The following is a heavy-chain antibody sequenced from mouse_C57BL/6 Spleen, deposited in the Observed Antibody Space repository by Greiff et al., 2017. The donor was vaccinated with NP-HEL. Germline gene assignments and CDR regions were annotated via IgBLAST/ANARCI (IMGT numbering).Heavy chain of an antibody. CDR1: GFTFSSYA. V-gene: IGHV5-4*01. CDR3: ASDDSYVQGYFDV. Sequence: EVQRVESGGGLVKPGGSLKLSCAASGFTFSSYAMSWVRQTPEKRLEWVATISDGGSYTYYPDNVKGRFTISKDNAKNNLYLQLSHLKSEDTAMDDCASDDSYVQGYFDVWGTGTTVTVSS. D-gene: IGHD6-5*01. CDR2: ISDGGSYT. J-gene: IGHJ1*03.